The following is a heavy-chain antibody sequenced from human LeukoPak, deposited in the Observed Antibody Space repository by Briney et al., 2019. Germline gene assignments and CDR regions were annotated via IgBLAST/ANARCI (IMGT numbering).Heavy chain of an antibody. Sequence: PSETLSLTCSVSGGSISNSSFYWGWVRQPPGKGLEWIGSIYYGGNTYYKPSLKSRVTISVDTSKNQFSLKLNSVTAADTAVYYCARRGVGVIVSNDAFAIWGRGTMVTVSS. V-gene: IGHV4-39*01. D-gene: IGHD2-21*01. CDR3: ARRGVGVIVSNDAFAI. CDR2: IYYGGNT. J-gene: IGHJ3*02. CDR1: GGSISNSSFY.